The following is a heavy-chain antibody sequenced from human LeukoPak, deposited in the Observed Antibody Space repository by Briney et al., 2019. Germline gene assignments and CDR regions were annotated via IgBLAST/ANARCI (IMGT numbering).Heavy chain of an antibody. V-gene: IGHV3-30*18. CDR1: GFTFSSYG. CDR2: ISYDGSNK. Sequence: PGGSLRLSCAASGFTFSSYGMHWVRQAPGKGLEWVAVISYDGSNKYYADSVKGRFTISRDNSKNTLYLQMNSLRAEDTAVYYCAKSPSLQAFDIWGQGTMVTVSS. J-gene: IGHJ3*02. CDR3: AKSPSLQAFDI.